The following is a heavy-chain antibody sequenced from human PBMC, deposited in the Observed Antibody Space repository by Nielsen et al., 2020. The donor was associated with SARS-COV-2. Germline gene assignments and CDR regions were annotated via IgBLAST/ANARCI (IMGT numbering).Heavy chain of an antibody. CDR3: AKGSVYMEYFDH. CDR1: GFTFSSYV. J-gene: IGHJ1*01. V-gene: IGHV3-23*01. Sequence: GESLKISCAASGFTFSSYVMTWVRQAPGKGLEWVSLIGGSGVPTYYADSVKGRFTISRDNSKNTLYVQMNSLRAEDTAVYFCAKGSVYMEYFDHWGQGTLVTVSS. D-gene: IGHD5-18*01. CDR2: IGGSGVPT.